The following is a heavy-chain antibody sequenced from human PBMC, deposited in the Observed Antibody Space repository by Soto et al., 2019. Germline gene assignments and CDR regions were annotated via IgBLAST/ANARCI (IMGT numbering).Heavy chain of an antibody. D-gene: IGHD3-10*01. J-gene: IGHJ5*02. CDR1: GGSVSSGSYY. CDR2: IYYSGST. Sequence: PSETLSLTCTVSGGSVSSGSYYWSWIRQPPGKGLEWIGYIYYSGSTNYNPSLKSRVTISVDTSKNQFSLKLSSVTAADTAVYYCARRNGITMVRGVIPWFDPWGQGTLVTVSS. V-gene: IGHV4-61*01. CDR3: ARRNGITMVRGVIPWFDP.